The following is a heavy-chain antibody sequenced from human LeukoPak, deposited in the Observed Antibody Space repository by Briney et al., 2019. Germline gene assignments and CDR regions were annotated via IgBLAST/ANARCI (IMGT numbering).Heavy chain of an antibody. CDR1: GYTFTRYTFTNYY. CDR3: ARDGRIYGDSPVDY. Sequence: ASVKVSCKASGYTFTRYTFTNYYMHWVRQAPGQGLEWMGWINPKSGGTHYAQKFQGRVTMTRDTSITTAYMELSGLRSDDTAVFYCARDGRIYGDSPVDYWGQGTLVTVSS. V-gene: IGHV1-2*02. CDR2: INPKSGGT. D-gene: IGHD4-17*01. J-gene: IGHJ4*02.